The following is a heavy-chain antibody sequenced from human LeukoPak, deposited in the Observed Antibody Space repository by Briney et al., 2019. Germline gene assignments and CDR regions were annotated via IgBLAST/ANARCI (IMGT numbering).Heavy chain of an antibody. CDR1: GGSISSGSYY. V-gene: IGHV4-61*02. CDR2: IYTSGST. CDR3: AREWDYYYDSSGPKSFFDY. Sequence: TLSLTCTVSGGSISSGSYYWSWIRQPAGKGLEWIGRIYTSGSTNYNPSLKSRVTISVDTSKNQFSLKLSSVTAADTAVYYCAREWDYYYDSSGPKSFFDYWGQGTLVTVSS. D-gene: IGHD3-22*01. J-gene: IGHJ4*02.